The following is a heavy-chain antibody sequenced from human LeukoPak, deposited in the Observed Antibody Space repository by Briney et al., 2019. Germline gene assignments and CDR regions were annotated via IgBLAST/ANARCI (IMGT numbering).Heavy chain of an antibody. J-gene: IGHJ5*02. CDR2: ISSSGSTI. CDR1: GFTFSSYE. V-gene: IGHV3-48*03. CDR3: ARGFWGSSYNWFDP. Sequence: GGSLRLSCAASGFTFSSYEMNWVRQAPGKGLEWVSYISSSGSTIYYADSVKGRFTISRDNAKNSLYLQMNSLRAKDTAVYYCARGFWGSSYNWFDPWGQGTLATVSS. D-gene: IGHD5-18*01.